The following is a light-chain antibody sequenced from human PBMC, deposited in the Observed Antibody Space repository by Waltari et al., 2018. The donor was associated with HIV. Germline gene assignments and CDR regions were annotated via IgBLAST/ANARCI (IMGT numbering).Light chain of an antibody. CDR2: SNN. J-gene: IGLJ1*01. CDR3: ATWDDSLNGYV. V-gene: IGLV1-44*01. Sequence: QSVLTQPPSASGTPGQRITISCSGGSSTLASYNVTWYQQFAGTAPKLVIYSNNQRPSGVPDRFSGSKSGTSASLAISGLQSEDEAEYYCATWDDSLNGYVFGTGTKVTVL. CDR1: SSTLASYN.